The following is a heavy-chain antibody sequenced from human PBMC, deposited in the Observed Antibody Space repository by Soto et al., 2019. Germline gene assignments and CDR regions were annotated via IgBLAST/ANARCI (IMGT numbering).Heavy chain of an antibody. D-gene: IGHD3-10*01. Sequence: GGSLRLSCAASGFTFSSYSMNWVRQAPGKGLEWVSSISSSSSYIYYADSVKGRFTISRDNAKNSLYLQMNSLRAEDTAVYYCARDITWDAFDIWGQGTMVTVSS. CDR1: GFTFSSYS. CDR3: ARDITWDAFDI. CDR2: ISSSSSYI. V-gene: IGHV3-21*01. J-gene: IGHJ3*02.